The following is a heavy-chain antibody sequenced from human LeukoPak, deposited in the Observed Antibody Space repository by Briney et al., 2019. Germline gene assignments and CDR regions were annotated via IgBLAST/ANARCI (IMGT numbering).Heavy chain of an antibody. J-gene: IGHJ4*02. CDR2: IYWDDDK. D-gene: IGHD7-27*01. CDR3: AHRRLGIPCFDY. CDR1: GFSLSTRGVG. Sequence: KSGPTLVKPTQTLTLTCTFSGFSLSTRGVGVGWIRQPPGKALEWLALIYWDDDKRYSPSLKSRLTITKDTSKNQVVLTMTNMDPVDTATYYCAHRRLGIPCFDYWGQGTLVTVSS. V-gene: IGHV2-5*02.